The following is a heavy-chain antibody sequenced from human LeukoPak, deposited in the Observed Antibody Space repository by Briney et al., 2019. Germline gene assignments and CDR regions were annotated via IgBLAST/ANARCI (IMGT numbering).Heavy chain of an antibody. Sequence: SETLSLTCAVYGGSFSGYYWSWIRQPPGKGLEWIGEINHSGSTNYNPSLKSRVTISVDTSKNQFSLKLSSVTAADTAVYYCARLLVPAPYYMDVWGKGTMVTVSS. V-gene: IGHV4-34*01. CDR1: GGSFSGYY. J-gene: IGHJ6*03. D-gene: IGHD2-2*01. CDR3: ARLLVPAPYYMDV. CDR2: INHSGST.